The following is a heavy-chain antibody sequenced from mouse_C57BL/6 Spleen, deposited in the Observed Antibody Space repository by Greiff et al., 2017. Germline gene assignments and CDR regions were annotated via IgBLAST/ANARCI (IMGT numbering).Heavy chain of an antibody. J-gene: IGHJ3*01. CDR3: AREYRNYRFAY. CDR1: GFTFSDYG. CDR2: ISSGSSTI. V-gene: IGHV5-17*01. D-gene: IGHD2-5*01. Sequence: EVKLVESEGGLVKPGGSLKLSCAASGFTFSDYGMHWVRQAPEKGLEWVAYISSGSSTIYYADTVKGRFTISRDNAKNTLFLQMTRMRSEDTAMDYCAREYRNYRFAYWGQGTLVTVSA.